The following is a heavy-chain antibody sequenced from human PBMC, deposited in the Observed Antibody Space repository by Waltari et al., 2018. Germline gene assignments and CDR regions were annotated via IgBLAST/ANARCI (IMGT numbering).Heavy chain of an antibody. CDR3: AREGIYSSATDARFDP. CDR2: MYTSGSA. CDR1: GGSISSGSYY. V-gene: IGHV4-61*02. J-gene: IGHJ5*02. D-gene: IGHD6-25*01. Sequence: QVQLQESGPGLVKPSQTLSLTCTVSGGSISSGSYYWSWIRQSAGKGLEWIGVMYTSGSANDSPSLKSEVTISVDTSKNQFSLKLSSVTAADTAVYYCAREGIYSSATDARFDPWGQGTLVTVSS.